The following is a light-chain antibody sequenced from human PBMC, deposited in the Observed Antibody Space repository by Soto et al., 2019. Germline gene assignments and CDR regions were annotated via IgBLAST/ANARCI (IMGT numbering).Light chain of an antibody. J-gene: IGLJ2*01. CDR3: YSRSCSHTVV. V-gene: IGLV2-14*03. CDR2: EVN. Sequence: QSVLTQPASLSASPGQNITISCTGTRNDIGESHFVSWYQQYPDKGPKLIIFEVNGRPSGVSDRFVGSKSGNTASLTISGLQPDGATHYHYYSRSCSHTVVCGGGTKVTV. CDR1: RNDIGESHF.